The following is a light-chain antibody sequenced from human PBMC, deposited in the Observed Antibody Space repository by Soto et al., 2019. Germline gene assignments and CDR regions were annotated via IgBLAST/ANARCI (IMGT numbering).Light chain of an antibody. V-gene: IGKV3-20*01. Sequence: DIVLTQSPSTLSMYTGARAPLSCRASQSVSSSYLAWYQQKPGQAPRLLIYGASSRATGIPDRFSGSGSGTDFTLTISRLEPEDFAVYYCQQYDTFGQGTRLEI. CDR3: QQYDT. J-gene: IGKJ5*01. CDR1: QSVSSSY. CDR2: GAS.